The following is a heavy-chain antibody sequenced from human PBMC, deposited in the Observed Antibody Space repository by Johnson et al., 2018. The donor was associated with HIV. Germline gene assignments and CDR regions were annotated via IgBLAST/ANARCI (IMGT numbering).Heavy chain of an antibody. CDR1: GFTFSNYA. V-gene: IGHV3-9*01. CDR2: ITWNSGEI. CDR3: AKVKSWGLDAFDI. Sequence: VQLVESGGGVVQPGRSLRLSCTASGFTFSNYAIHWVRQAPGKGLEWVSGITWNSGEIDYADSVEGRFTISRDNTKNSLYLQMNSLRAEDTALYYCAKVKSWGLDAFDIWGQGTMVTVSS. J-gene: IGHJ3*02. D-gene: IGHD7-27*01.